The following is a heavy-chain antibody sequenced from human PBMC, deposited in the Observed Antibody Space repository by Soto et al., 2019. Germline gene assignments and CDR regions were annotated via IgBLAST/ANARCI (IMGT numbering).Heavy chain of an antibody. CDR1: GFTFSSYG. CDR2: SNSEGSST. V-gene: IGHV3-74*01. CDR3: ARGEDHSSSSQY. J-gene: IGHJ4*02. Sequence: EVQLVESGGGLVQPGGSLRLSCAASGFTFSSYGMHWVRQAAGKGLVWVSRSNSEGSSTSYADSVKGRFTISRDNAKNTLYLQMNSLRAEDTAVYYCARGEDHSSSSQYWGQGTLVTVSS. D-gene: IGHD6-6*01.